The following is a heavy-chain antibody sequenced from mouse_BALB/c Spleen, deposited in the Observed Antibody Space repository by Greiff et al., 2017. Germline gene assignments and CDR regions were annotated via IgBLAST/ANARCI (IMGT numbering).Heavy chain of an antibody. V-gene: IGHV5-12-2*01. CDR2: ISNGGGST. CDR1: GFTFSSYT. J-gene: IGHJ4*01. Sequence: EVQVVESGGGLVQPGGSLKLSCAASGFTFSSYTMSWVRQTPEKRLEWVAYISNGGGSTYYPDTVKGRFTISRDNAKNTLYLQMSSLKSEDTAMYYCARRYYYGSLWAMDYWGQGTSVTVSS. CDR3: ARRYYYGSLWAMDY. D-gene: IGHD1-1*01.